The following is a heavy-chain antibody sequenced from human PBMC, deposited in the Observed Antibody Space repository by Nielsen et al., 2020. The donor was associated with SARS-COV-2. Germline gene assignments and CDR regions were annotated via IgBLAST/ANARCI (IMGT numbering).Heavy chain of an antibody. V-gene: IGHV4-39*02. D-gene: IGHD3-16*01. J-gene: IGHJ5*02. CDR2: IYYSGST. Sequence: ETLSLTCTVSGGSISSSSYYWGWIRQPPGKGLEWIGSIYYSGSTYYNPSLKSRVTISVDTSKNQFSLKLSSVTAADTAVYYCARESPGDGWFDPWGQGTLVTVSS. CDR3: ARESPGDGWFDP. CDR1: GGSISSSSYY.